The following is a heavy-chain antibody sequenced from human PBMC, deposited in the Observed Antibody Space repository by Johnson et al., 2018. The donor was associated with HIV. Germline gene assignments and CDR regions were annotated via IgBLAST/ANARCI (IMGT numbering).Heavy chain of an antibody. Sequence: QVQLVESGGGVVRPWGSLRLSCAASGFTFDDYGLSWVRQAPGKGLEWVAVISYDGSNKYYADSVKGRFTISRDNSKNTLYLQMNSLRAEDTAVYYCARVRQLGRGDAFDIGGQGTMVTVSS. CDR2: ISYDGSNK. CDR1: GFTFDDYG. D-gene: IGHD6-6*01. V-gene: IGHV3-30*03. J-gene: IGHJ3*02. CDR3: ARVRQLGRGDAFDI.